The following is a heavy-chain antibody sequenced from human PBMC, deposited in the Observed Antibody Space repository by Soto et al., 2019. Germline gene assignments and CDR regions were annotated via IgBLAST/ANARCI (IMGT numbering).Heavy chain of an antibody. Sequence: PGESLKISCKGSGYRFTSYWISWVRQMPGKGLEWMGRIDPSDSYINYSPSFQGHVTISADKSISTAYLQWGSLKASDTAMYYCARLRGDASDIWGQGTMVTVSS. V-gene: IGHV5-10-1*01. D-gene: IGHD4-17*01. CDR2: IDPSDSYI. CDR3: ARLRGDASDI. J-gene: IGHJ3*02. CDR1: GYRFTSYW.